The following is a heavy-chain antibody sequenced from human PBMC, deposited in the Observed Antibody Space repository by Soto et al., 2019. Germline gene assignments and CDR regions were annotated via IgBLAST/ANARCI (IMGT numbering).Heavy chain of an antibody. D-gene: IGHD5-18*01. Sequence: PSETLSLTCTVSGGSISSYYWSWIRQPPGKGLEWIGYIYYSGSTNYNPSLKSRVTISVDTSKSHFSLKLTSVTAADTAVYYCARGYSHDYRIAIDIWGQAPMVTVSS. CDR2: IYYSGST. CDR3: ARGYSHDYRIAIDI. V-gene: IGHV4-59*01. CDR1: GGSISSYY. J-gene: IGHJ3*02.